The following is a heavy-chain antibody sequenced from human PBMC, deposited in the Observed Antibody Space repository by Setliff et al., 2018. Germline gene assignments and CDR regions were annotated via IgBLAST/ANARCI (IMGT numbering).Heavy chain of an antibody. J-gene: IGHJ4*02. CDR2: LHTSGSI. CDR1: GGSISSGTYY. D-gene: IGHD1-26*01. Sequence: TSETLSLPCTVSGGSISSGTYYWSWIRQPAGKGLEWIGRLHTSGSIDYNPSLKSRVTISVDTSKNQFSLRLRSVTAADTAVYFCARDNTMEGATDYWGRGTLVAVSS. V-gene: IGHV4-61*02. CDR3: ARDNTMEGATDY.